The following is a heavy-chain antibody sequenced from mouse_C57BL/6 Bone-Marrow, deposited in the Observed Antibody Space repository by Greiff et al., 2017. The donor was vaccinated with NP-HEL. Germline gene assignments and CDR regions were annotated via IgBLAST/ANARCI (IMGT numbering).Heavy chain of an antibody. CDR3: TRSYYYCSSPAWFAY. J-gene: IGHJ3*01. D-gene: IGHD1-1*01. CDR1: GFTFSDSW. Sequence: EVMLVESGGGLVQPGGSMKLSCAASGFTFSDSWMDWVRQSPEKGLEWVAEIRNKANNHATYYAESVKGRFTISRDDSKSSVYRQMNSLRAEDTGIYYCTRSYYYCSSPAWFAYWGQGTLVTVSA. CDR2: IRNKANNHAT. V-gene: IGHV6-6*01.